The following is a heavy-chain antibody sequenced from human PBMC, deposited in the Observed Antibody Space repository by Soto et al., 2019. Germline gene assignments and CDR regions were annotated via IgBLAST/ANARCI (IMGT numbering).Heavy chain of an antibody. Sequence: PSETLSLTCTVSGGSISSYYWSWIRQPPGKGLEWIGYIYYSGNTNYNPSLKSRVTISVDTSKNQLSLKLNSVTDADTALYYCARELGFIAAASNYYGMDVWGQGTTVT. CDR1: GGSISSYY. CDR2: IYYSGNT. J-gene: IGHJ6*02. V-gene: IGHV4-59*01. D-gene: IGHD6-6*01. CDR3: ARELGFIAAASNYYGMDV.